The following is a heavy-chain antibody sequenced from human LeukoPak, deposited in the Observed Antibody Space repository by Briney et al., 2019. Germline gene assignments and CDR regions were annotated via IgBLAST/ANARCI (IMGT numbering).Heavy chain of an antibody. Sequence: ASVKVSCKASGYTFTSYDINWVRPATGQGLEWMGWMNPNSGNTGYAQKFQGRVTITRNTSISTAYMELSSLRSEDTAVYYCARARVMGRGFDPWGQGTLVTVSS. V-gene: IGHV1-8*03. D-gene: IGHD2-8*01. CDR1: GYTFTSYD. J-gene: IGHJ5*02. CDR2: MNPNSGNT. CDR3: ARARVMGRGFDP.